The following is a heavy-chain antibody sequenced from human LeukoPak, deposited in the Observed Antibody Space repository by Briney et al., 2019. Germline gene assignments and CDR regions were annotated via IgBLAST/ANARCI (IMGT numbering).Heavy chain of an antibody. V-gene: IGHV4-59*01. CDR1: GGSFSGYY. J-gene: IGHJ5*02. D-gene: IGHD4-23*01. Sequence: SETLSLTCAVYGGSFSGYYWSWIRQPPGKGLEWIGYIYYSGSTNYNPSLKSRVTISVDTSKNQFSLKLSSVTAADTAVYYCARDGESYGGNHNWFDPWGQGTLVTVSS. CDR2: IYYSGST. CDR3: ARDGESYGGNHNWFDP.